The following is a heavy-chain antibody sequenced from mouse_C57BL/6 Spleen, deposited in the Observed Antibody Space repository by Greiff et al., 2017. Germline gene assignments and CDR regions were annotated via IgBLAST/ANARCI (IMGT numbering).Heavy chain of an antibody. D-gene: IGHD6-2*01. Sequence: VQLQQSGAELVRPGASVTLSCKASGYTFPDYEMHWVKQTPVHGLEWIGAIDPETGGTAYNQKFKGKAILTADKSSSTAYMELRSLTSEDSAVYYCTRPFSPDYWGQGTTLTVSS. CDR3: TRPFSPDY. V-gene: IGHV1-15*01. CDR2: IDPETGGT. CDR1: GYTFPDYE. J-gene: IGHJ2*01.